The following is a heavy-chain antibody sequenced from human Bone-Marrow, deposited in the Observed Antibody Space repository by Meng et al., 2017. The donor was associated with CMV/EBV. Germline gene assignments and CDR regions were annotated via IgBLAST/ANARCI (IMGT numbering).Heavy chain of an antibody. Sequence: SETLSLTCTVSGGSISSSSYYWGWIRQPPGKGLEWIGSIYYSGSTYYNPSLKSRVTISVDTSKNQFSLKLSSVTAADTAVYYCARTYNWNYVLNWFDPCGEGTLVTVSS. CDR2: IYYSGST. CDR3: ARTYNWNYVLNWFDP. D-gene: IGHD1-7*01. J-gene: IGHJ5*02. CDR1: GGSISSSSYY. V-gene: IGHV4-39*07.